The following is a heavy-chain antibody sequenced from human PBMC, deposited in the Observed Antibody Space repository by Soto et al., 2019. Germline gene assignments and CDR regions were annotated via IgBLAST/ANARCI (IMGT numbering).Heavy chain of an antibody. CDR2: IYTSGST. V-gene: IGHV4-4*07. Sequence: SETLSRTCTVSGGSISSYCWSWIRQPSWKGLEWIGRIYTSGSTNYNPSLKSRVTMSVDTSKNQFSLKLSSVTAADTAVYYCERATAQNYGMEFWGQGTTVTVSS. J-gene: IGHJ6*01. CDR3: ERATAQNYGMEF. CDR1: GGSISSYC. D-gene: IGHD4-17*01.